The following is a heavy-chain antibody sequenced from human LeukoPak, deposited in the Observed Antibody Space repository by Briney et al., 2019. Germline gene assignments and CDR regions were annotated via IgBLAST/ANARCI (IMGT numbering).Heavy chain of an antibody. CDR3: AREGGIAAALDY. CDR2: ISGSGGST. CDR1: GFTFTTYA. Sequence: GGSLSLSCAASGFTFTTYAMSWVRQAPGQGLEWVSAISGSGGSTYYADSVKGRFTISRDNAKNTLYLQMNSLRAEATAVYYCAREGGIAAALDYWGQGTLVTVSS. J-gene: IGHJ4*02. D-gene: IGHD6-13*01. V-gene: IGHV3-23*01.